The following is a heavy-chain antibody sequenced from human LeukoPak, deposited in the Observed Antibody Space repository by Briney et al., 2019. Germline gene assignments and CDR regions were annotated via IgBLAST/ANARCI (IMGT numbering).Heavy chain of an antibody. CDR1: GDSFSSHY. CDR2: ISYIGTP. CDR3: ARDLVTVTKGFDI. Sequence: SETLSLTCAVSGDSFSSHYWTWIRQPPGRGLEWIGYISYIGTPNYHPSLKSRVTISINTSKNQFSLKLSSVTTADTAVYYCARDLVTVTKGFDIWGLGTMVSVSS. J-gene: IGHJ3*02. V-gene: IGHV4-59*11. D-gene: IGHD4-17*01.